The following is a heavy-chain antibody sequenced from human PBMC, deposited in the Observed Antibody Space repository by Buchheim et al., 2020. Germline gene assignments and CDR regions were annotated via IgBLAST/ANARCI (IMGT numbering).Heavy chain of an antibody. D-gene: IGHD1-26*01. Sequence: EVQLLESGGGLVQAGGSLRLSCSASGFTFNSYGMNWVRQAPGKGLEWVSVIIGSGATTYYTDSGKGRFTISRDNSKNKLYLQMNSLRAEDTAIYYCAKGAVSGSSSYHGMDVWGQGTT. CDR2: IIGSGATT. J-gene: IGHJ6*02. CDR3: AKGAVSGSSSYHGMDV. CDR1: GFTFNSYG. V-gene: IGHV3-23*01.